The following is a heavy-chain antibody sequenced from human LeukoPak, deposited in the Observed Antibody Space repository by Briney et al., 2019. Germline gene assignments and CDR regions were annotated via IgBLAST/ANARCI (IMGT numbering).Heavy chain of an antibody. V-gene: IGHV4-39*01. D-gene: IGHD6-19*01. J-gene: IGHJ2*01. CDR2: IYYSGST. Sequence: SETLSLTCAVYGGSFSVYYWGWIRQPPGKGLEWIGSIYYSGSTYYNPSLKSRVTISVDTSKNQFSLKLSSVTAADTAVYYCASHIRWLVRYWYFDLWGRGTLVTVSS. CDR1: GGSFSVYY. CDR3: ASHIRWLVRYWYFDL.